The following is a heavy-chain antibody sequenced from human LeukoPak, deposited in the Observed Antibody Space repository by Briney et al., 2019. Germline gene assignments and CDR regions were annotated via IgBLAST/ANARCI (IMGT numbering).Heavy chain of an antibody. J-gene: IGHJ3*02. CDR3: ARPQGGSFGGDAFDI. CDR2: ISAYNGNT. Sequence: ASVKVSFKASGYTFTSYGISWVRQSPGQGLEWMGWISAYNGNTNYAQKLQGRVTMTTDTSTSTAYMELRSLRSDDTAVYYCARPQGGSFGGDAFDIWGQGTMVTVSS. V-gene: IGHV1-18*01. D-gene: IGHD1-26*01. CDR1: GYTFTSYG.